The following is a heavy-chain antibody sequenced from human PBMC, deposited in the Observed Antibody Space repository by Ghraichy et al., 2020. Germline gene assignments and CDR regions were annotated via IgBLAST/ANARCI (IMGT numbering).Heavy chain of an antibody. Sequence: GGSLRLSCAASGFTFSSYAMHWVRQAPGKGLEWVAVISYDGSNKYYADSVKGRFTISRDNSKNTLYLQMNSLRAEDTAVYYCARVRAAMVNSFLYYYYGMDVWGQGTTVTVSS. V-gene: IGHV3-30-3*01. CDR2: ISYDGSNK. J-gene: IGHJ6*02. CDR1: GFTFSSYA. CDR3: ARVRAAMVNSFLYYYYGMDV. D-gene: IGHD5-18*01.